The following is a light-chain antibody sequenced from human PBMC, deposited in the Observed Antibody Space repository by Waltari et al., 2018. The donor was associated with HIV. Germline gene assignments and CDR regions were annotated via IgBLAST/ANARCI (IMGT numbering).Light chain of an antibody. J-gene: IGLJ2*01. Sequence: QSPLTQPASVSGSPGQSLTIYCTGTRGDVAGYNFVSWSQKHPGKAPTLIIYNVNSRPSGVSIRFSGSRSANTASLTISGLQAEDEADYFCSSYTSSGPRYVLFGGGTRLTVL. CDR1: RGDVAGYNF. V-gene: IGLV2-14*03. CDR2: NVN. CDR3: SSYTSSGPRYVL.